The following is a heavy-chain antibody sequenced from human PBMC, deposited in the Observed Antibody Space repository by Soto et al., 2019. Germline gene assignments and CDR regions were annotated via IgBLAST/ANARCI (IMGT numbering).Heavy chain of an antibody. CDR1: GYTFTSYA. Sequence: ASVKVSCKASGYTFTSYAMHWVRQAPGQRLEWMGWINAGNGNTKYSQKFQGRVTITRDTSASTAYMELSSLRSEDTAVYYCAREGDYEVWLDPWGQGTLVTVSS. V-gene: IGHV1-3*01. CDR2: INAGNGNT. J-gene: IGHJ5*02. D-gene: IGHD4-17*01. CDR3: AREGDYEVWLDP.